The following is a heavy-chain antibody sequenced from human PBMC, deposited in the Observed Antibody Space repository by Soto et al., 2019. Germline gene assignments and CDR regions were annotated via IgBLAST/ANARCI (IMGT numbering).Heavy chain of an antibody. V-gene: IGHV4-59*01. J-gene: IGHJ5*02. CDR3: ARDRGDYDFWSGYKTAGIDP. CDR1: GGSISSYY. CDR2: IYYSGST. D-gene: IGHD3-3*01. Sequence: PSETLSLTCTVSGGSISSYYWSWIRQPPGKGLEWIGYIYYSGSTNYNPSLKSRVTISVDTSKNQFSLKLSSVTAADTAVYYCARDRGDYDFWSGYKTAGIDPWGQGTLVTVSS.